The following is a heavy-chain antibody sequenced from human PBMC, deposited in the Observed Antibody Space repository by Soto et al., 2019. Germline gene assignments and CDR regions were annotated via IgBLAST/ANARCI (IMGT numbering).Heavy chain of an antibody. V-gene: IGHV4-34*01. J-gene: IGHJ6*03. CDR1: GGSFSGYY. CDR2: INDSGST. Sequence: QVQLQQWGAGLLKPSETLSLTCAVYGGSFSGYYWSWIRQTPGKGLEWIGEINDSGSTNNNPSLKSRVSLLVDTPKNQFSLKLSSVTAADPAVYYCARGLLLWFGELSRRGGYYSDRDVWGKGTTVSVSS. D-gene: IGHD3-10*01. CDR3: ARGLLLWFGELSRRGGYYSDRDV.